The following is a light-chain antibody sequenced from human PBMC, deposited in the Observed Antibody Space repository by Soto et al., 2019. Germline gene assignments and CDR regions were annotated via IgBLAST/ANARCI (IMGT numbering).Light chain of an antibody. CDR1: QSVDTW. Sequence: DIQMTQSPSTLSASIGDRVTITCRASQSVDTWLAWYQQKPGKAPKLLIYKASSLQTGVPSRFSGSGSGTEFTLTISSLQPDDFATDYCQHSNDYSRMFGQGTKVEIK. CDR2: KAS. CDR3: QHSNDYSRM. J-gene: IGKJ1*01. V-gene: IGKV1-5*03.